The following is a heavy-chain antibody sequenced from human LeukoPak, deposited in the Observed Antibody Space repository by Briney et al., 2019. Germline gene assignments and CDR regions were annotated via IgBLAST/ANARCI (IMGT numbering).Heavy chain of an antibody. Sequence: GASVKVSCKASGYTFTSYYMHWVRQAPGQGLEWMGIINPSGGSTSYAQKFQGRVTMTRDTSTSTVYMELSSLRSEDTAVYYCARVHGYAYDFWSGYYFDYWGQGTLVTVSS. CDR1: GYTFTSYY. D-gene: IGHD3-3*01. CDR2: INPSGGST. CDR3: ARVHGYAYDFWSGYYFDY. V-gene: IGHV1-46*01. J-gene: IGHJ4*02.